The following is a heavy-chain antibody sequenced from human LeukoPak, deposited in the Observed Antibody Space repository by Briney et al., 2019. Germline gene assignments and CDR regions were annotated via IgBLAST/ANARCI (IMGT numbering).Heavy chain of an antibody. Sequence: SGGSLRLSCAASGFTFARYAMTWVRQVPGKGLEWVSAISGSGDTTYYTDSVKGRFTTSRDNSKNTLYLQMNSVRAEDTALYYCAKDRGNPCSGGSCYSAGGVYYFDYWGQGTLVTVSS. CDR3: AKDRGNPCSGGSCYSAGGVYYFDY. V-gene: IGHV3-23*01. D-gene: IGHD2-15*01. J-gene: IGHJ4*02. CDR1: GFTFARYA. CDR2: ISGSGDTT.